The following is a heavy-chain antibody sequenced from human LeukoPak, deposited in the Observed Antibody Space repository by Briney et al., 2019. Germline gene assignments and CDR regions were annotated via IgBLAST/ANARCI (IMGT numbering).Heavy chain of an antibody. J-gene: IGHJ5*02. CDR3: ARVGDIVVVPAARPGEDWFDP. Sequence: KPGGSLRLSCAASGFNFSDYYMSWIRQAPGKGLEWVSYISSSSSYTNYADSVKGRFTISRDNAKNSLYLQMNSLRAEDTAVYYCARVGDIVVVPAARPGEDWFDPWGQGTLVTVSS. CDR1: GFNFSDYY. V-gene: IGHV3-11*05. D-gene: IGHD2-2*01. CDR2: ISSSSSYT.